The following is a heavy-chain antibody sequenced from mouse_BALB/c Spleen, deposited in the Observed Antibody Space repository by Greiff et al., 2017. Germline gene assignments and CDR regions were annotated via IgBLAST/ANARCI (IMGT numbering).Heavy chain of an antibody. V-gene: IGHV1S137*01. CDR3: ARWGRYDDWYFDV. Sequence: VQLQQSGAELVRPGVSVKISCKGSGYTFTDYAMHWVKQSHAKSLEWIGVISTYYGDASYNQKFKGKATMTVDKSSSTAYMELARLTSEDSAIYYCARWGRYDDWYFDVWGAGTTVTVSS. D-gene: IGHD2-14*01. CDR1: GYTFTDYA. J-gene: IGHJ1*01. CDR2: ISTYYGDA.